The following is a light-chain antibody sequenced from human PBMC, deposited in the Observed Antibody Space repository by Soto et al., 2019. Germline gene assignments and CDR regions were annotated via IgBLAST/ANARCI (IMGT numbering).Light chain of an antibody. CDR3: QSYDSSLSGYVV. Sequence: QSVLTQPPSVSGAPGQRVTISCTGSSSNIGAGYDVHWYQQLPGTAPKLLIYGNSNRPSGVPDRFSGSKSGTSASLANTGLQAEDEADYYSQSYDSSLSGYVVFGGGTKLTVL. V-gene: IGLV1-40*01. CDR1: SSNIGAGYD. J-gene: IGLJ2*01. CDR2: GNS.